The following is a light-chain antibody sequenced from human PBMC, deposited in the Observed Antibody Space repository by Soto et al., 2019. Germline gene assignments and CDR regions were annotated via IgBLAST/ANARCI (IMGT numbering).Light chain of an antibody. Sequence: EIVLTQSPGTLSLSPGERATLSCRASQSVSSSYLAWYQQKPGQAPRLLIYGASSRATGIPDRFSGSGSGTDFTLTSSRLEPEDFAVYYSQHYGRSPLWTFGQGTKVEIK. J-gene: IGKJ1*01. CDR1: QSVSSSY. CDR2: GAS. CDR3: QHYGRSPLWT. V-gene: IGKV3-20*01.